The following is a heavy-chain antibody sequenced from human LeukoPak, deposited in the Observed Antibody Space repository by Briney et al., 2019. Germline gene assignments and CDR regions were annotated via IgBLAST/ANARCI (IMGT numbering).Heavy chain of an antibody. D-gene: IGHD6-19*01. CDR2: ISSSSSYI. CDR3: ARDKQQWSAAFDI. CDR1: GFTFSSYS. V-gene: IGHV3-21*01. J-gene: IGHJ3*02. Sequence: GGSLRLSCAASGFTFSSYSMNWVRQAPGKGLEWVSSISSSSSYIYYADSVKGRFTISRDNAKNSLYLQMNSLRAEDTAVYYCARDKQQWSAAFDIWGQGTMVTVSS.